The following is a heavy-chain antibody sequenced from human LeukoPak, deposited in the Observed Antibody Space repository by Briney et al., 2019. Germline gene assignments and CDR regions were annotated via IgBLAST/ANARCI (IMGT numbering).Heavy chain of an antibody. CDR2: ISYDGSNK. CDR3: ARDREYSSGWHRFDY. CDR1: GFTFSSYA. V-gene: IGHV3-30-3*01. Sequence: GGSLRLSCAASGFTFSSYAMHWVRQAPGKGLEWVAVISYDGSNKYYADSVKGRFTISRDNSKNTLYLQMNSLRAKDTAVYYCARDREYSSGWHRFDYWGQGTLVTVSS. J-gene: IGHJ4*02. D-gene: IGHD6-19*01.